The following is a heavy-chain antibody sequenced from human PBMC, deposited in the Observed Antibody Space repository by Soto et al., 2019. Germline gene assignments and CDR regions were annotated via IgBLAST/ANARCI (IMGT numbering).Heavy chain of an antibody. CDR1: GSTFSSYA. CDR2: ISGSGGST. CDR3: AKDPWDTYYYDSSGYFDY. J-gene: IGHJ4*02. D-gene: IGHD3-22*01. Sequence: GWLRRSCAASGSTFSSYAMSWVRQAPGKGLEWVSAISGSGGSTYYADSVKGRFTISRDNSKNTLYLQMNSLRAEDTAVYYSAKDPWDTYYYDSSGYFDYWGQGTLVTVSS. V-gene: IGHV3-23*01.